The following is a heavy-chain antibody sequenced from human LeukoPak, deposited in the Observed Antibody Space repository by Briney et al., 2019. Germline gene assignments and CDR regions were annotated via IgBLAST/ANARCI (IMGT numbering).Heavy chain of an antibody. V-gene: IGHV5-51*01. Sequence: GESLKISCKGSGYSFTSYWIGLVRQMPGKRLEWMGIIYPGDSDNRYSPSFQGQVTISADKSISTAYLQWSSLKASDTAMYYCASSIGATTDDAFDIWGQGTMVTVSS. CDR2: IYPGDSDN. J-gene: IGHJ3*02. D-gene: IGHD1-1*01. CDR3: ASSIGATTDDAFDI. CDR1: GYSFTSYW.